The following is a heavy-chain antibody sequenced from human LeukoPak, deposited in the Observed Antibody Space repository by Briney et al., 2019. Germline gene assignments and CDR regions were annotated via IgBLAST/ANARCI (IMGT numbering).Heavy chain of an antibody. J-gene: IGHJ4*02. D-gene: IGHD3-3*01. CDR1: GFTFSSYS. CDR3: ARAAGTPYYDFWSGYYLGYYFDY. Sequence: GGSLTLSCAASGFTFSSYSVNWVRDAPGRGLEWVSSISSSSSYIYYAHSVKGRFTISRDNAKNSLYLKMNSLSADDTAVYYCARAAGTPYYDFWSGYYLGYYFDYWGQGTLVTVSS. V-gene: IGHV3-21*01. CDR2: ISSSSSYI.